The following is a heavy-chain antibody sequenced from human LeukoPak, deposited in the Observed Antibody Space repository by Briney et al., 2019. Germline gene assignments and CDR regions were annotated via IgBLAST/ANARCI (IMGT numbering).Heavy chain of an antibody. V-gene: IGHV7-4-1*02. CDR3: ASEIVVVPAAMQGGDAFDI. Sequence: ASVKVSCKASGYTFTSYAMNWVRQAPGQGLEWMGWINTNTGNPTYAQGFTGRFVFSLDTSVSTAYLQISSLKAEDTAVYYCASEIVVVPAAMQGGDAFDIWGQGTMVTVSS. D-gene: IGHD2-2*01. CDR2: INTNTGNP. J-gene: IGHJ3*02. CDR1: GYTFTSYA.